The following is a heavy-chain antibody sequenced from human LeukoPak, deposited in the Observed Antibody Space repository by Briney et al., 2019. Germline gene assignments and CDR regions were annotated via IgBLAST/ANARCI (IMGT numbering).Heavy chain of an antibody. CDR2: IYYSGNT. J-gene: IGHJ2*01. CDR3: ARDRDSSGLRDFDL. CDR1: GGSISSYY. V-gene: IGHV4-59*01. D-gene: IGHD3-22*01. Sequence: SETLSLTCTVSGGSISSYYWSWIRQPPGKGLEWIGYIYYSGNTNYNPSLKSRVSISIDTSKNQFSLQLSSVTAADTAVYYCARDRDSSGLRDFDLWGRGTLATVSA.